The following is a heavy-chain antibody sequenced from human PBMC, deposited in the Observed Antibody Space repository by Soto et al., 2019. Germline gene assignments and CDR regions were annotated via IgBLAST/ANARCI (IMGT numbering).Heavy chain of an antibody. D-gene: IGHD2-8*01. J-gene: IGHJ6*02. V-gene: IGHV3-21*01. CDR1: GFTFSSYS. CDR3: ARDRVGYCTNGVCYKNYYYGMDV. CDR2: ISSSSSYI. Sequence: PGGSLRLSCAASGFTFSSYSMNWVRQAPGKGLEWVSSISSSSSYIYYADSVKGRFTISRDNAKNSLYLQMNSLRAEDTAVYYCARDRVGYCTNGVCYKNYYYGMDVWGQGTTVTVSS.